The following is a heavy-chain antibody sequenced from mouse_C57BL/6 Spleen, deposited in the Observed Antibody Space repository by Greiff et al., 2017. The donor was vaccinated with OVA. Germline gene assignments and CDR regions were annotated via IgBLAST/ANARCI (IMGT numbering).Heavy chain of an antibody. D-gene: IGHD2-5*01. CDR1: GYTFTSYW. J-gene: IGHJ1*03. CDR2: IHPNSGST. CDR3: ARAYYSNYGYFDV. Sequence: VQLQQSGAELVKPGASVTLSCKASGYTFTSYWMHWVKQRPGQGLEWIGMIHPNSGSTNYNEKFKSKATLTVDKSSSTAYMQLSSLTSEDSAVYYCARAYYSNYGYFDVWGTGTTVTVSS. V-gene: IGHV1-64*01.